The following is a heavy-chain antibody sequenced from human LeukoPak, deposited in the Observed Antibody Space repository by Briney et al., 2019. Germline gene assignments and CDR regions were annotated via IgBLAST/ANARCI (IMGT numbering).Heavy chain of an antibody. CDR2: IYYSGST. D-gene: IGHD6-19*01. V-gene: IGHV4-39*07. CDR1: GGPISSSSYY. CDR3: ARWKYSSGYMDV. J-gene: IGHJ6*03. Sequence: KTSETLSLTCTVSGGPISSSSYYWGWIRQPPGKGLEWIGSIYYSGSTYYNPSLKSRVTISVDTSKNQFSLKLSSVTAADTAVYYCARWKYSSGYMDVWGKGTTVTVSS.